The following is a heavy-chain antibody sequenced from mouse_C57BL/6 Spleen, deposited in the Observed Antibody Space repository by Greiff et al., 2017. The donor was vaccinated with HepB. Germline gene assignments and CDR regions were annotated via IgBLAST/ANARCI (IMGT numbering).Heavy chain of an antibody. J-gene: IGHJ2*01. CDR2: ISDGGSYT. D-gene: IGHD2-4*01. V-gene: IGHV5-4*01. CDR3: ARGDYDTDYFDY. CDR1: GFTFSSYA. Sequence: VQLKESGGGLVKPGGSLKLSCAASGFTFSSYAMSWVRQTPEKRLEWVATISDGGSYTYYPDNVKGRFTISRDNAKNNLYLQMSHLKSEDTAMYYCARGDYDTDYFDYWGQGTTLTVSS.